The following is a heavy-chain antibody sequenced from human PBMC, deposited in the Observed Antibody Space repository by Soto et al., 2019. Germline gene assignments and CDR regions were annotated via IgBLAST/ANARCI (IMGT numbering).Heavy chain of an antibody. CDR2: INHSGST. CDR3: APDDYDSSGPQGV. D-gene: IGHD3-22*01. J-gene: IGHJ4*02. Sequence: QVQLQQWGAGLLKPSETLSLTCAVYGGSFSGYYWSWIRQPPGKGMEWIGEINHSGSTNYNPSLKIRVTISVDTSKNQFSLQLSSVTAADTAVYYCAPDDYDSSGPQGVWGQGTLVTVSS. CDR1: GGSFSGYY. V-gene: IGHV4-34*01.